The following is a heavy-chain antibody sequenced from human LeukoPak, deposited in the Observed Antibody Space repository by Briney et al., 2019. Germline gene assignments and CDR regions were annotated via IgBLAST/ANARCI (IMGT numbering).Heavy chain of an antibody. J-gene: IGHJ4*02. CDR1: GFTVSTNY. CDR3: AEGGGSMVRGVLIY. CDR2: IYSGGGT. Sequence: GGSLRLSCAASGFTVSTNYMSWVRQAPGKGLEWVSLIYSGGGTYYADSVKGRFTISRDNSENTLYLQMNSLRAEDTAVYYCAEGGGSMVRGVLIYWGQGTLVTVSS. V-gene: IGHV3-66*01. D-gene: IGHD3-10*01.